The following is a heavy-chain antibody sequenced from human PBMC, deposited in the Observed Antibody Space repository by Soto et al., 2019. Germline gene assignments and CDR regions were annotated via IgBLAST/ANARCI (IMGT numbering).Heavy chain of an antibody. Sequence: GGSLRLSCAASGFTFNNYAMNSVRQAPGKGLEWVATISATGGSTYYADSVKGRFTISRDNSKNTLYLQMNGLRVEDTAVYYCAKDRLAGNFDYWGQGTQVTVSS. CDR3: AKDRLAGNFDY. V-gene: IGHV3-23*01. CDR1: GFTFNNYA. J-gene: IGHJ4*02. CDR2: ISATGGST.